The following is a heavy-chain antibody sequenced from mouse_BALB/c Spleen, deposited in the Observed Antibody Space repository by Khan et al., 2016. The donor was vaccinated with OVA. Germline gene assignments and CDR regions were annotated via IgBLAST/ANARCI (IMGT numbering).Heavy chain of an antibody. Sequence: EVQLQESGPGLVKPSQSLSLTCTVTGYSITSDYAWNWIRQFPGNKLEWMGYISYSGSTTYNPSLKSRISITRDTSKNQFFLQLNSVPTEDTAPYYCARLFTYWGQGTLVTVSA. V-gene: IGHV3-2*02. CDR3: ARLFTY. J-gene: IGHJ3*01. CDR2: ISYSGST. CDR1: GYSITSDYA.